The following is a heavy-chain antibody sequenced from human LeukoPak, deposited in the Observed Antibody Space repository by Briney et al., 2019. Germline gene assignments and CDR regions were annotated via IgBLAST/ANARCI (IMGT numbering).Heavy chain of an antibody. J-gene: IGHJ4*02. CDR1: GGSFSGYY. CDR2: INHSGST. Sequence: SETLSLTCAVYGGSFSGYYWSWIRQPPGKGLEWIGEINHSGSTNYNPSLKSRVTISVDTSKNQFSLKLSSVTAADTAVYYCASGDYDISTGYSDYWGQGTLVTVSS. V-gene: IGHV4-34*01. CDR3: ASGDYDISTGYSDY. D-gene: IGHD3-9*01.